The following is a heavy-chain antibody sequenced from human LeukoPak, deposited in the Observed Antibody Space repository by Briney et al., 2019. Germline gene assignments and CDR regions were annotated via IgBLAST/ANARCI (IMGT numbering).Heavy chain of an antibody. Sequence: GGSLRLSCAASGFPFTGYAMSWVRQAPGKGLEWVSAISDSGGAIFYADSVKGRFTMSRDNSKNSLFLQMNSLRAEDTALYYCARIGSAAFTDYWGQGTLVTVSS. D-gene: IGHD3-3*02. V-gene: IGHV3-23*01. CDR1: GFPFTGYA. J-gene: IGHJ4*02. CDR3: ARIGSAAFTDY. CDR2: ISDSGGAI.